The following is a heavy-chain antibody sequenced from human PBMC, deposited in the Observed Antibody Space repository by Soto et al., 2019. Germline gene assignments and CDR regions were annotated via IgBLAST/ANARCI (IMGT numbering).Heavy chain of an antibody. D-gene: IGHD6-13*01. CDR2: IDWDDDK. J-gene: IGHJ5*02. CDR3: ARIARYSSSWNWFDP. Sequence: ASGPTLVNPTQTLTLTCTFSGFSLSTSGMCVSWIRQPPGKALEWLALIDWDDDKYYSTSLKTRLTISKDTSKNQVVLTMTNMDPVDTATYYCARIARYSSSWNWFDPWGQGTLVTVSS. CDR1: GFSLSTSGMC. V-gene: IGHV2-70*01.